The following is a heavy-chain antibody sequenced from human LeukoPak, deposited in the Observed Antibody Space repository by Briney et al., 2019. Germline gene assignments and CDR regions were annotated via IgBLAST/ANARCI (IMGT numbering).Heavy chain of an antibody. V-gene: IGHV3-30*18. J-gene: IGHJ4*02. CDR3: AKDRWEASGSWSSLDY. CDR1: GFTFSIFG. CDR2: ISHDGSIK. D-gene: IGHD3-10*01. Sequence: GRSLRLSCAASGFTFSIFGLHWVRQAPGKGLEWVAFISHDGSIKYYADSVKGRLAISRDTSKNTLYLQMNSLTAEDTAVYYCAKDRWEASGSWSSLDYWGQGTLVTVSS.